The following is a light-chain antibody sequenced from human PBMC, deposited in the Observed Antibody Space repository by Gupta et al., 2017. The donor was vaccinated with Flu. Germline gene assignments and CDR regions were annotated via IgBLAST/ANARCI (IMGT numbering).Light chain of an antibody. Sequence: HSTLNASVGDTVTITCRASQSIRSSLAWFQQKPGNAPKALIYKACNLESGGPSRFTGRGSGTEFTLTITSLQPEDFAAYYCQQYNGYSAGTFGQGTKVEIK. CDR1: QSIRSS. J-gene: IGKJ1*01. CDR3: QQYNGYSAGT. V-gene: IGKV1-5*03. CDR2: KAC.